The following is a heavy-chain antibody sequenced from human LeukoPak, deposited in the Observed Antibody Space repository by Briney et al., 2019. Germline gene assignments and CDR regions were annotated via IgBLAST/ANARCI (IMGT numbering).Heavy chain of an antibody. CDR1: GYTFTSYG. V-gene: IGHV1-18*01. CDR2: ISAYNGKK. D-gene: IGHD3-22*01. J-gene: IGHJ4*02. CDR3: ARDGGYYPRYYFDY. Sequence: GASVKVSCKASGYTFTSYGISWVRQAPGQGLEWMGWISAYNGKKNYAQKLQGRVTMTRDMSTSTVYMELSSLRSEDTAVYYCARDGGYYPRYYFDYWGQGTLVTVSS.